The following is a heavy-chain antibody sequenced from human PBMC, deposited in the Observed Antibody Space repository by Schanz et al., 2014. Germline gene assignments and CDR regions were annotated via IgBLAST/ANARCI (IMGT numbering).Heavy chain of an antibody. Sequence: EVQLVQSGGGLVQPGGSLRLSCAASGFTFSSYAMSWVRQAPGKGLEWVSSISSGGGSTYYADSVKGRFTISRDNSKNTLYLQMKSLRAEDTAVYYCVRDTFFAFDDWGQGTLVTVSS. D-gene: IGHD3-3*01. CDR3: VRDTFFAFDD. V-gene: IGHV3-23*04. CDR2: ISSGGGST. CDR1: GFTFSSYA. J-gene: IGHJ4*02.